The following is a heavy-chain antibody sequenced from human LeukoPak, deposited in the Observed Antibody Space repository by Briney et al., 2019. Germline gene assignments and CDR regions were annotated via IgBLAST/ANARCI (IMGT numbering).Heavy chain of an antibody. CDR1: GFNFSDYY. V-gene: IGHV3-11*01. CDR3: ARGKRRFDY. J-gene: IGHJ4*02. CDR2: ISSSGLST. Sequence: GGSLRLSCAASGFNFSDYYMSWIRQAPGKGLEWVSYISSSGLSTYYAGSVKGRFTISRDNARNSLYLQMNSLAPEDTALYYCARGKRRFDYWGQGTLVSVSS.